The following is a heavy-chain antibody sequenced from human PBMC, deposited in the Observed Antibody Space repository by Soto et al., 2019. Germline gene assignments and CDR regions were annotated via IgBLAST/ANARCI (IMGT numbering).Heavy chain of an antibody. CDR1: GFTISSYL. D-gene: IGHD2-2*01. J-gene: IGHJ6*02. CDR3: ARSRIAYATLNFYGMDV. CDR2: IKDDGTEK. V-gene: IGHV3-7*01. Sequence: PGGSLRLSCAASGFTISSYLMTWVRQAPGKGLEWVANIKDDGTEKYYVDSVKGRCTISRDNAKNSLYLQMNSLGVEDTAVFYCARSRIAYATLNFYGMDVWGQGTTVTVSS.